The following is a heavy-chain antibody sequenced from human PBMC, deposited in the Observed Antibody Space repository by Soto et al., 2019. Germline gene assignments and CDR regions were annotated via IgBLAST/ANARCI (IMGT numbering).Heavy chain of an antibody. CDR2: INHSGST. CDR1: GGSFSGYY. CDR3: ARDQLLYYYYGMGV. J-gene: IGHJ6*02. V-gene: IGHV4-34*01. D-gene: IGHD2-2*01. Sequence: PSETLSLTCAVYGGSFSGYYWSWIRQPPGKGLEWIGEINHSGSTNYNPSLKSRVTISVDTSKNQFSLKLSSVTAADTAVYYCARDQLLYYYYGMGVWGQGTTVTVSS.